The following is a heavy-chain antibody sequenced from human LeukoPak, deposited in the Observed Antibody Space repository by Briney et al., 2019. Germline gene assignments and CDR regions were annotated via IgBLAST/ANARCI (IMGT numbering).Heavy chain of an antibody. CDR2: ISGSGGST. CDR3: AKSITMIVVVITNDY. V-gene: IGHV3-23*01. Sequence: PGGSLRLSCAASGFTFSSYAMSRVRQAPGKGLEWVSAISGSGGSTYYADSVKGRFTISRDNSKNTLYLQMNSLRAEDTAVYYCAKSITMIVVVITNDYWGQGTLVTVSS. D-gene: IGHD3-22*01. CDR1: GFTFSSYA. J-gene: IGHJ4*02.